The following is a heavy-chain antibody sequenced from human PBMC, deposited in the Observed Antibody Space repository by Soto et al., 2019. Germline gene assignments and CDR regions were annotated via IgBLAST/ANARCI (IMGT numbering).Heavy chain of an antibody. J-gene: IGHJ4*02. D-gene: IGHD6-13*01. CDR2: VNPHSGGT. CDR3: VRAGIAPAGEYVHY. CDR1: GYTFTGYY. V-gene: IGHV1-2*04. Sequence: ASVKVSYKASGYTFTGYYMHWVRQAPGQGLEWMGWVNPHSGGTNYAQKFQGWVTMTRDTSISTAYMELSRLRSDDTAVYYCVRAGIAPAGEYVHYPGQATLVSVSS.